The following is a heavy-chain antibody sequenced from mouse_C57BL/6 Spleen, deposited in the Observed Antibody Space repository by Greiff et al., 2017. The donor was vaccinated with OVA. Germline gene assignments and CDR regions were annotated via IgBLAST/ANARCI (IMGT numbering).Heavy chain of an antibody. CDR2: INPNYGTT. V-gene: IGHV1-39*01. CDR1: GYSFTDYH. CDR3: AREITTVEYYYAMDY. J-gene: IGHJ4*01. Sequence: EVQLQESGPELVKPGASVKISCKASGYSFTDYHMNWVKQSNGKSLEWIGVINPNYGTTSYNQKFKGKATLTVDQSSSTAYMQLNSLTSEDSAVYYCAREITTVEYYYAMDYWGQGTSVTVSS. D-gene: IGHD1-1*01.